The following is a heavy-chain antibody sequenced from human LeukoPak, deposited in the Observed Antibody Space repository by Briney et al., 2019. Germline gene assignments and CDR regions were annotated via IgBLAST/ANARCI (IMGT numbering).Heavy chain of an antibody. CDR2: IKQDGSEK. Sequence: GGSLRLSCAASGFTFSSYWMSWVRQAPGKGLKCVANIKQDGSEKYYVDSVKGRFTISRDNAKNSLYLQMNSLRAEDTAVYYCARLHYDSSGYYTGLFDYWGQGTLVTVSS. V-gene: IGHV3-7*01. D-gene: IGHD3-22*01. J-gene: IGHJ4*02. CDR3: ARLHYDSSGYYTGLFDY. CDR1: GFTFSSYW.